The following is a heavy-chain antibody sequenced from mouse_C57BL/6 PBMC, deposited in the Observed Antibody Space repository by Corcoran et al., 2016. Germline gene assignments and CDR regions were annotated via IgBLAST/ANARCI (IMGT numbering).Heavy chain of an antibody. J-gene: IGHJ2*01. D-gene: IGHD1-1*01. CDR3: VLGGLFDY. CDR1: GYTFTTYG. CDR2: INTYSGVP. V-gene: IGHV9-3*01. Sequence: QIQLVQSGPELKKPGETVKISCKASGYTFTTYGMSWVKQAPGKGLKWMGWINTYSGVPTYADDFKGRFAFSLETSASTAYLQINNLKNEDTATYFCVLGGLFDYWGQGTTLTVSS.